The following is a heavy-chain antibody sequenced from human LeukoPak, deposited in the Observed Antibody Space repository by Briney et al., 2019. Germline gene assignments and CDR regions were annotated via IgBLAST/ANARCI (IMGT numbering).Heavy chain of an antibody. V-gene: IGHV3-9*03. CDR3: AKGLGSYYYYYMDV. J-gene: IGHJ6*03. Sequence: GGSLRLSCAASGFTFDDYAMHWVRQAPGKGLEWVSGISWNSGSIGYADSVKGRFTISRDNAKNSLYLRMNSLRAEDMALYYCAKGLGSYYYYYMDVGGKGTTVTVSS. CDR1: GFTFDDYA. CDR2: ISWNSGSI.